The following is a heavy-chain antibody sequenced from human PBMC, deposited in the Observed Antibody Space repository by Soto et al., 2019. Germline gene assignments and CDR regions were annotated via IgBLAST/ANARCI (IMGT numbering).Heavy chain of an antibody. CDR1: GGSISSYY. V-gene: IGHV4-59*01. CDR3: ARETRYYYYDSSGYYFQH. D-gene: IGHD3-22*01. Sequence: SETLSLTCTVSGGSISSYYWSWIRQPPGKGLEWIGYIYYSGSTNYNPSLKSRVTISVDTSKNQFSLKLSSVTAADTAVYYCARETRYYYYDSSGYYFQHWGQGTLVTVSS. J-gene: IGHJ1*01. CDR2: IYYSGST.